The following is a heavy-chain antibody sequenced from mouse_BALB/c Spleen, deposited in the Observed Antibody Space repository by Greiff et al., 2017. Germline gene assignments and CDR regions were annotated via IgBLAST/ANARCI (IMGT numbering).Heavy chain of an antibody. V-gene: IGHV14-3*02. Sequence: EVQLQQSGAELVKPGASVKLSCTASGFNIKDTYMHWVKQRPEQGLEWIGRIDPANGNTKYDPKFQGKATITADTSSNTAYLQLSSLTSEDTAVYYCAPAYYGYVGFAYWGQGTLVTVSA. CDR2: IDPANGNT. J-gene: IGHJ3*01. CDR1: GFNIKDTY. CDR3: APAYYGYVGFAY. D-gene: IGHD1-2*01.